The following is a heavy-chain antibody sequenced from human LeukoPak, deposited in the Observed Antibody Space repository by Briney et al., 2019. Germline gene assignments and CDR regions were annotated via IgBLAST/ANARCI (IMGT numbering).Heavy chain of an antibody. Sequence: SETLSLTCTVSGGSIMSYYWSWIRQPPGKGLEWIGYIYYSGSTNYNPSLKSRVTISVDTSKNQFSLKLSSVTAADTAVYYCARANTYSSSWYADYYYYGMDVWGQGTTVTVSS. CDR3: ARANTYSSSWYADYYYYGMDV. CDR2: IYYSGST. V-gene: IGHV4-59*01. CDR1: GGSIMSYY. J-gene: IGHJ6*02. D-gene: IGHD6-13*01.